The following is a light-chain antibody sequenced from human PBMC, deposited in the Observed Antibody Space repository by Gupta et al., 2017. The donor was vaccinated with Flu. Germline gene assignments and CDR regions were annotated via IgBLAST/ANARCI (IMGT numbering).Light chain of an antibody. CDR3: MQALQTPYT. CDR2: LGS. V-gene: IGKV2-28*01. J-gene: IGKJ2*01. Sequence: ISCRSSQSLLHSNGYNYLDWYLQKPGQSPQLLIYLGSNRASGVPDRFSGSGSGTDFTLRISRVEAEDVGVYYCMQALQTPYTFGQGTKLEIK. CDR1: QSLLHSNGYNY.